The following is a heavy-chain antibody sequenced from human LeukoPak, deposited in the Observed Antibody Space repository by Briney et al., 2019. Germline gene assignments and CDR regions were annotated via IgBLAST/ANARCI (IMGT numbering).Heavy chain of an antibody. V-gene: IGHV3-23*01. CDR2: ISGSGGYT. J-gene: IGHJ4*02. CDR3: ARIRGVAYFDY. D-gene: IGHD3-10*01. Sequence: GGSLRLSCAASGFTFSTYAMSWVRQAPGKGLEWVSSISGSGGYTFYADSVKGRFTISRDNSKNTLYLQMNSLKADDTAVYYCARIRGVAYFDYWGQGTLVTVSS. CDR1: GFTFSTYA.